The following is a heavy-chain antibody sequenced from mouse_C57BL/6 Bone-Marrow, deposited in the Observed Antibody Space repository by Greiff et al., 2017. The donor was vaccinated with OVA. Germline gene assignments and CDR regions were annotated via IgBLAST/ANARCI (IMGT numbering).Heavy chain of an antibody. D-gene: IGHD2-5*01. CDR2: ISSGGSYT. CDR1: GFTFSSYG. V-gene: IGHV5-6*02. Sequence: DVKLVESGGDLVKPGGSLKLSCAASGFTFSSYGMSWVRQTPDKRLEWVATISSGGSYTYYPDSVKGRFTISRDNAKNALYLQMSSLKSEDTAKYYCAEQALYSNYDDWGQGTTLTVSS. CDR3: AEQALYSNYDD. J-gene: IGHJ2*01.